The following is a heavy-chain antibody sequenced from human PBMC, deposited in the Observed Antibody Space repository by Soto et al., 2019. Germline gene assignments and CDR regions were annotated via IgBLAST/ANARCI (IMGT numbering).Heavy chain of an antibody. CDR2: ITWNGGTI. D-gene: IGHD6-13*01. CDR1: GFAFDYYV. CDR3: AKGGSAALIAPSGRDNWFDP. Sequence: PGGSLRLSSAASGFAFDYYVMHWVRQPPGRGLEWVSGITWNGGTIRYVDSVKGRFTISRDNAENSLYLQMNSLRPEDTAVYYCAKGGSAALIAPSGRDNWFDPWGQGTQVTVSS. V-gene: IGHV3-9*01. J-gene: IGHJ5*02.